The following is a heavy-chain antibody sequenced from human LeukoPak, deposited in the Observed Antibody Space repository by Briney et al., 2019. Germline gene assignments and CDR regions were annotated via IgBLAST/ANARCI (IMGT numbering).Heavy chain of an antibody. V-gene: IGHV3-33*08. Sequence: GGSLRLSCEASGFSFSNYWMSWVRQAPGKGLEWVAVIWYDGSNKYYADSVKGRFTISRDNSKNTLYLQMNSLRAEDTAVYYCARDRSGWFDPWGQGTLVTVSS. J-gene: IGHJ5*02. CDR1: GFSFSNYW. CDR3: ARDRSGWFDP. CDR2: IWYDGSNK.